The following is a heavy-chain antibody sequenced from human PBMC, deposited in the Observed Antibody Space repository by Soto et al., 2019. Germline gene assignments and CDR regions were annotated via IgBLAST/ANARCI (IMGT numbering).Heavy chain of an antibody. CDR2: IYHSGST. D-gene: IGHD6-6*01. J-gene: IGHJ5*02. Sequence: SETLSLTCAVSGGSISSGGYSWSWIRQPPGKGLEWIGYIYHSGSTYYNPSLKSRVTISVDRSKNQFSLKLSSVTAADTAVYYCASVAARDDNWFDPWGQGTLVTVSS. CDR1: GGSISSGGYS. V-gene: IGHV4-30-2*01. CDR3: ASVAARDDNWFDP.